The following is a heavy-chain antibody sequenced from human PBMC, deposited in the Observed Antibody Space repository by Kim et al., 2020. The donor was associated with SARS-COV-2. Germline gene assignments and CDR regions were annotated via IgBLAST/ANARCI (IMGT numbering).Heavy chain of an antibody. CDR3: ARSGYSSGWYGYYFDY. V-gene: IGHV1-3*01. J-gene: IGHJ4*02. CDR2: INAGNGNT. D-gene: IGHD6-19*01. CDR1: GYTFTSYA. Sequence: ASVKVSCKASGYTFTSYAMHWVRQAPGQRLEWMGWINAGNGNTKYSQKFQGRVTITRDTSASTAYMELSSLRSEDTAVYYCARSGYSSGWYGYYFDYWGQGTLVTVSS.